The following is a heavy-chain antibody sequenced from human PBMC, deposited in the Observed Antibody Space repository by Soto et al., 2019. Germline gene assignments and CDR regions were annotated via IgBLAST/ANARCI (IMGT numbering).Heavy chain of an antibody. J-gene: IGHJ5*02. CDR2: ISSLSGNT. D-gene: IGHD4-17*01. CDR3: ARGTVTSGRWFGP. Sequence: QVHLVQSETEVKEPGASVTVSCKTSHATFTGYTINWVRQAPGQGLEWLGWISSLSGNTYYARDFQSRLAMTTSTSATTAYLELRSLRSDDTAVYFCARGTVTSGRWFGPWGQGTLVTVSS. V-gene: IGHV1-18*04. CDR1: HATFTGYT.